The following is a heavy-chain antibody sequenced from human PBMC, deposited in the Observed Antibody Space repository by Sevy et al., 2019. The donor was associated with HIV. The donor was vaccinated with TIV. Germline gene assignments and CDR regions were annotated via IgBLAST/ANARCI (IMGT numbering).Heavy chain of an antibody. Sequence: GGSLRLSCAASGFIFSNYAMSWVRQAPGKGLEWVSTISGSAGGTYYADSVKGRFTISRDNSKNTQYLEMSKVRVEDMDVYYCAKKLGATARDAFDVWGQGTMVTVSS. V-gene: IGHV3-23*01. CDR1: GFIFSNYA. J-gene: IGHJ3*01. CDR3: AKKLGATARDAFDV. CDR2: ISGSAGGT. D-gene: IGHD1-26*01.